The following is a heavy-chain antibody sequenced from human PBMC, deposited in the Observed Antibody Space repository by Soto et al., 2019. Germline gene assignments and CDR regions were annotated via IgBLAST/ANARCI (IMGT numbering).Heavy chain of an antibody. CDR2: ISSSGSTI. J-gene: IGHJ4*02. Sequence: AGSLRLSCAASGFTFSDYYMSWIRQAPGKGLEWVSYISSSGSTIYYADSVKGRFTISRDNAKNSLYLQMNSLRAEDTAVYYCARYSYYDSSGYDYWGQGTLVSVSS. CDR1: GFTFSDYY. CDR3: ARYSYYDSSGYDY. V-gene: IGHV3-11*01. D-gene: IGHD3-22*01.